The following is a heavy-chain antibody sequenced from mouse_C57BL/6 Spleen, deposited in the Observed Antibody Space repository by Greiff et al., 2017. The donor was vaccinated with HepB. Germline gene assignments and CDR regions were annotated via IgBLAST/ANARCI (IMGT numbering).Heavy chain of an antibody. CDR1: GYAFSSSW. CDR2: IYPGDGDT. CDR3: ARGYFDV. J-gene: IGHJ1*03. Sequence: VKLVEPGPELVKPGASVKISCKASGYAFSSSWMKWVKQRPGKGLEWIGRIYPGDGDTNYNGKFKGKATLTADKSSSTAYMQLSSLTSEDSAVYFCARGYFDVWGTGTTVTVSS. V-gene: IGHV1-82*01.